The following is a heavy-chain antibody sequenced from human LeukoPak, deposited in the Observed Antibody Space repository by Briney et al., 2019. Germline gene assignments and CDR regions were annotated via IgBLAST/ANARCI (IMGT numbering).Heavy chain of an antibody. J-gene: IGHJ4*02. CDR1: GFTFSSYA. D-gene: IGHD3-22*01. CDR2: ISGSGGST. Sequence: GGSLRLSCAASGFTFSSYAMSWVRQAPGKGLEWVSVISGSGGSTYYADSVKGRFTISRDNSKNTLYLQMNSLRAEDTAVYYCAKETYYYDSSGYYSYWGQGTLVTVSS. V-gene: IGHV3-23*01. CDR3: AKETYYYDSSGYYSY.